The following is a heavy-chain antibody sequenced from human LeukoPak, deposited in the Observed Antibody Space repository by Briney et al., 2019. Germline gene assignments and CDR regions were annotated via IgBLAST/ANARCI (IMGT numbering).Heavy chain of an antibody. J-gene: IGHJ3*02. V-gene: IGHV1-69*05. Sequence: GASVKVSCKASGGTFSSYAISWVRQAPGQGLEWMGGIIPIFGTANYAQKFQGRVTITTDESTSTAYMELSSLISEDTAVYYCASLVHRHAFDIWGQGTMVTVSS. CDR2: IIPIFGTA. CDR3: ASLVHRHAFDI. CDR1: GGTFSSYA. D-gene: IGHD3-10*01.